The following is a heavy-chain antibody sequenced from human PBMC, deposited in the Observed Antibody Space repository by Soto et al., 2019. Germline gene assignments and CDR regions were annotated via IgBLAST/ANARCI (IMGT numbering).Heavy chain of an antibody. CDR3: AKDSWHFDL. V-gene: IGHV3-74*01. CDR2: IDTSGHST. J-gene: IGHJ4*02. Sequence: PGGSLRLSCEASGFVFTNFWMHWVRHVPGKGLGWVARIDTSGHSTNYAESVKGRFTISRDNAKNTVSLQMNSLRVEDTGVYYCAKDSWHFDLWSQGSQVTVSS. CDR1: GFVFTNFW.